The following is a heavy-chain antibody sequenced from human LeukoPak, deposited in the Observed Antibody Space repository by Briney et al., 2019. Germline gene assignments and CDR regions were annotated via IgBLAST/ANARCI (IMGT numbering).Heavy chain of an antibody. Sequence: SETLSLTCAVYGGSFSGYYWSWIRQPPGKGLEWIGEINHSGSTNYNPSRKSRVTISVDTSKNQFSLKLNSVTAADTAVFYCARGPPYCSGGSCYSNWFDPWGQGTLVTVSS. CDR1: GGSFSGYY. CDR3: ARGPPYCSGGSCYSNWFDP. V-gene: IGHV4-34*01. D-gene: IGHD2-15*01. J-gene: IGHJ5*02. CDR2: INHSGST.